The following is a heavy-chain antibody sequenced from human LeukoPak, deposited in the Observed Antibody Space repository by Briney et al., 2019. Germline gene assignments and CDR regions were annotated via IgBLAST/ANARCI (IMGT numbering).Heavy chain of an antibody. CDR2: ISGSGGST. CDR1: GFTFSSYA. Sequence: GGSLRLSCAASGFTFSSYAMSLVRLAPGKGLEWVSAISGSGGSTYYADSVKGRFTISRDNSKNTLYLQMNSLRAEDTAVYYCAKSYGGNSESSCYWGQGTLVTVSS. J-gene: IGHJ4*02. V-gene: IGHV3-23*01. D-gene: IGHD4-17*01. CDR3: AKSYGGNSESSCY.